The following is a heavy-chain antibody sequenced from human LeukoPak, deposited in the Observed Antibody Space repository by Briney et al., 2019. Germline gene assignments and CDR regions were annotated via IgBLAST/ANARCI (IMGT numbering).Heavy chain of an antibody. Sequence: ASVKVSCKASGYTFTSYYMHWVRQAPGQGLEWRGIINPSGGSTSYAQKFQGRVTMTRDTSTSTVYMELSSLRSEDTAVYYCARQGGYYGSGAPQPFDYWGQGTLVTVSS. J-gene: IGHJ4*02. D-gene: IGHD3-10*01. CDR1: GYTFTSYY. CDR3: ARQGGYYGSGAPQPFDY. V-gene: IGHV1-46*01. CDR2: INPSGGST.